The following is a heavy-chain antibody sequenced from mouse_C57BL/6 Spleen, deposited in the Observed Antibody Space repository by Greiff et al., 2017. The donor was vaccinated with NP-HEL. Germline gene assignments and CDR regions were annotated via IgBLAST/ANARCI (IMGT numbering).Heavy chain of an antibody. CDR2: IDPSDSYT. V-gene: IGHV1-69*01. CDR3: ARSGTMITSFAY. CDR1: GYTFTSYW. J-gene: IGHJ3*01. Sequence: QVHVKQPGAELVMPGASVKLSCKASGYTFTSYWMHWVKQRPGQGLEWIGEIDPSDSYTNYNQKFKGKSTLTVDKSSSTAYMQLSSLTSEDSAVYYCARSGTMITSFAYWGQGTLVTVSA. D-gene: IGHD2-4*01.